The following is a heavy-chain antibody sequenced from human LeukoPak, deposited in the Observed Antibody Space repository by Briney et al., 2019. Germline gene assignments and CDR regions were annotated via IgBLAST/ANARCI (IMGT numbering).Heavy chain of an antibody. CDR2: IYYSGST. J-gene: IGHJ6*02. CDR1: GGSISSYY. Sequence: SETLSLTCTVSGGSISSYYWSWIRQPPGKGLEWIGYIYYSGSTNYNPSLKSRVTISVDTSKNQFSLKLSSVTAADTAVYYCARVLSPDYGDYNGYYYYYYGVDVWGQGTTVTVSS. D-gene: IGHD4-17*01. CDR3: ARVLSPDYGDYNGYYYYYYGVDV. V-gene: IGHV4-59*01.